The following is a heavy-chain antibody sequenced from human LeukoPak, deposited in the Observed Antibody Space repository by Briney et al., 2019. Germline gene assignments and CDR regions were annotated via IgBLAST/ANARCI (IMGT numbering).Heavy chain of an antibody. V-gene: IGHV1-69*13. D-gene: IGHD3-10*01. CDR2: IIPTFGTA. CDR1: GGTLSSYA. Sequence: ASVKVSCKASGGTLSSYAISWVRQARGQGLEWMGGIIPTFGTANYAQKFQGRVTITADESTSTAYMELSSLRSEDTAVYYCARGRVIIPYALGPWGQGTPVTVSS. J-gene: IGHJ5*02. CDR3: ARGRVIIPYALGP.